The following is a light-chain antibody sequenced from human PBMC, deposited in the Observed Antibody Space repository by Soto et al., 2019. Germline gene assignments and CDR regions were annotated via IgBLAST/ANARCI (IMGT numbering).Light chain of an antibody. Sequence: EIVMTQSPATLSVSPGETATLSCRASQSVHANLAWYQRKPGQAPRVLIFHASTRASGIPVRFSGSGSGTEVTLTISRLQSEASAFYFCHQFGSWPPYTFGQGTTLEI. CDR3: HQFGSWPPYT. CDR1: QSVHAN. J-gene: IGKJ2*01. V-gene: IGKV3-15*01. CDR2: HAS.